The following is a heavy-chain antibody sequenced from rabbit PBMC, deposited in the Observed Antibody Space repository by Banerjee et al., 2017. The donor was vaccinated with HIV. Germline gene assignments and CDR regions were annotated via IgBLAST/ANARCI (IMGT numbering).Heavy chain of an antibody. J-gene: IGHJ4*01. CDR1: GFSFSSSYW. CDR2: INIGSGRA. CDR3: ARGVGSLYYFNL. V-gene: IGHV1S45*01. Sequence: QEQLEESGGDLVKPEGSLTLTCTASGFSFSSSYWICWVRQAPGKGLEWIGCINIGSGRAYYASWAKGRFTISKTSSTTVTLQMTSLTAADTATYFCARGVGSLYYFNLWGQGTLVTVS. D-gene: IGHD4-2*01.